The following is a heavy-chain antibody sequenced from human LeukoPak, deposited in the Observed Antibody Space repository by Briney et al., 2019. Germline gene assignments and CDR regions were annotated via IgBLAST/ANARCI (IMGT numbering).Heavy chain of an antibody. D-gene: IGHD6-13*01. CDR3: AKRHSSSWYF. J-gene: IGHJ4*02. CDR2: IRGSGDRT. CDR1: GFTFSSYE. Sequence: GGSLRLSCAASGFTFSSYEMNWVRQAPGKGLEWVSAIRGSGDRTHYADSVKGRFTISRDNSKNTLYLQMNSLRAEDTAVYYCAKRHSSSWYFWGQGTLVTVSS. V-gene: IGHV3-23*01.